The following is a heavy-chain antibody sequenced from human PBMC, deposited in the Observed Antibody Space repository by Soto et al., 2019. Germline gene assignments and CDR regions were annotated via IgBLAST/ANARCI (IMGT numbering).Heavy chain of an antibody. CDR3: ARLGVVAPVANV. CDR1: GGSINYNSYH. J-gene: IGHJ4*02. D-gene: IGHD2-2*01. Sequence: QLQLQESGPGLVKPSETLSLTCSVSGGSINYNSYHWGWIRQPPGQGLEWIGSIFYTGTTFYNPSLESRVTMSVDTSKNSFALHLTSVTAADTAVYFCARLGVVAPVANVWGQGTLVTVSS. V-gene: IGHV4-39*02. CDR2: IFYTGTT.